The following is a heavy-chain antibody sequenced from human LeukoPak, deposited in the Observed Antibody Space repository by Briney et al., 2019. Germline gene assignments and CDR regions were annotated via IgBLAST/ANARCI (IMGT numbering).Heavy chain of an antibody. D-gene: IGHD5/OR15-5a*01. V-gene: IGHV3-23*01. J-gene: IGHJ4*02. CDR2: ISGNGGTA. CDR1: GFTFSSYA. CDR3: AKRALVSFYYFDY. Sequence: GGSLRLSCAASGFTFSSYAMSWVRQAPGKGLEWVSAISGNGGTAYYADSVKGRVTISRDNSKNTLYLQMNSLRDEDAALYYCAKRALVSFYYFDYWGQGALVTVSS.